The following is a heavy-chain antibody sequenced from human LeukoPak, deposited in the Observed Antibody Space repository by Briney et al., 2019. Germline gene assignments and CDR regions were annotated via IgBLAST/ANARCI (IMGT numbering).Heavy chain of an antibody. Sequence: PSETLSLTCAVYGGSFSGYYWSWIRQPPGKGLEWIGEINHSGSTNYNPSLKSRVTISVDTSKNQFSLKLSSVTAADTAVYYCARAHRGYGSGSPAFHYWGKGNLVTVSS. J-gene: IGHJ4*02. V-gene: IGHV4-34*01. CDR3: ARAHRGYGSGSPAFHY. CDR2: INHSGST. CDR1: GGSFSGYY. D-gene: IGHD3-10*01.